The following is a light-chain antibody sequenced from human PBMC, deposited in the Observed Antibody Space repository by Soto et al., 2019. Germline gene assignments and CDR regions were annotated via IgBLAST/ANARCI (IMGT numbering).Light chain of an antibody. CDR2: WAS. V-gene: IGKV4-1*01. CDR3: QQYYSTRT. Sequence: DIVMTQSPDSLAVSLGERATINCKSSQSVLYSSNNENYLAWYQQKPGQPPKLLIYWASTRESVVPDRFSGSGSGKDFTLTISSLQAEDVAVYYCQQYYSTRTFGQGTKVEIK. J-gene: IGKJ1*01. CDR1: QSVLYSSNNENY.